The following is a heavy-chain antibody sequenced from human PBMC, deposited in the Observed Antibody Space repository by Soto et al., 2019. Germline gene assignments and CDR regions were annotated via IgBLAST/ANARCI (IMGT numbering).Heavy chain of an antibody. CDR3: ARIIAAAGGRRYFDL. CDR2: INSCSTYT. J-gene: IGHJ2*01. Sequence: QVQLVESGGGLVKPGGSLRLSCAASGFTFSDYYMSWIRQAPGKGLEWVSYINSCSTYTNYADSVKGRFTISRDNAKNSLYLQMNSLRAEDTAVYYCARIIAAAGGRRYFDLWGRGTLVTVSS. V-gene: IGHV3-11*05. CDR1: GFTFSDYY. D-gene: IGHD6-13*01.